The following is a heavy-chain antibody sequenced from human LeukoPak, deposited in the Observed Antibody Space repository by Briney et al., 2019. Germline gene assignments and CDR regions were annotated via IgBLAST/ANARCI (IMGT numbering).Heavy chain of an antibody. Sequence: TGGSLRLSCAVSGFTFSNYGMHWVRQAPGKGLEWVAVISYDGSNKYYADSVKGRFTISRDNSKSTLYLQMNSLRAEDTAVYYCAKEAFDSSGSSDYWGQGTLVTVSS. CDR2: ISYDGSNK. CDR3: AKEAFDSSGSSDY. D-gene: IGHD3-22*01. J-gene: IGHJ4*02. CDR1: GFTFSNYG. V-gene: IGHV3-30*18.